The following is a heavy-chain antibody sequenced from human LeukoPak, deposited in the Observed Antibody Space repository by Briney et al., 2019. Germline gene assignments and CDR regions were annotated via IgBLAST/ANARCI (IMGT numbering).Heavy chain of an antibody. D-gene: IGHD2-2*01. Sequence: PGRSLRLSCAASGFTFDDYAMHWVRQAPGKGLEWVSGISWNSVSIAYADSVKGRFTISRDNAKNSLYLEMNSLRTDDTALYYCAKDIGSTSWYLGNWGHGTLVTVSS. J-gene: IGHJ4*01. CDR1: GFTFDDYA. CDR2: ISWNSVSI. CDR3: AKDIGSTSWYLGN. V-gene: IGHV3-9*01.